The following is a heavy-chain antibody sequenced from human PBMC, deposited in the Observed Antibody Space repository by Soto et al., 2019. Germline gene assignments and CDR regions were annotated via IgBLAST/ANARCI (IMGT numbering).Heavy chain of an antibody. CDR2: IKQDGSEK. Sequence: PGGSLRLSCAASGFTFSSYWMSWVRQAPGKGLEWVANIKQDGSEKYYVDSVKGRFTISRDNAKNSLYLQMNSLRAEDTAVYYCARDYYDSSGYYPGYYYYGMDVWGQGTTVTVSS. J-gene: IGHJ6*02. V-gene: IGHV3-7*05. CDR1: GFTFSSYW. CDR3: ARDYYDSSGYYPGYYYYGMDV. D-gene: IGHD3-22*01.